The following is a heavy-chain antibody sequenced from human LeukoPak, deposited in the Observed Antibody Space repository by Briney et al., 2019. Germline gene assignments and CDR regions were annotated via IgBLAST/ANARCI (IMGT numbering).Heavy chain of an antibody. CDR1: GGTFSSYA. D-gene: IGHD3-22*01. J-gene: IGHJ4*02. V-gene: IGHV1-69*01. CDR3: ARDGAEFPPQGLNYYDSSGYYY. CDR2: IIPIFGTA. Sequence: SVKVYCKASGGTFSSYAISWVRQAPGQGLEWMGGIIPIFGTANYAQKFQGRVTITADESTSTAYMELSSLRSEDTAVYYCARDGAEFPPQGLNYYDSSGYYYWGQGTLVTVSS.